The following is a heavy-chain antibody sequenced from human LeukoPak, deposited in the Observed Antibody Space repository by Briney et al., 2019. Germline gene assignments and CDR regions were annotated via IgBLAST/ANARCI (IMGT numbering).Heavy chain of an antibody. D-gene: IGHD3-10*01. CDR2: IKSKTDGGTT. Sequence: GGSLRLSCAASGFTFSNAWMSWVRQAPGKGLEWVGRIKSKTDGGTTDYAAPVKGRFTISRDDSKNTLYLQMNSLKTEDTAVYYCTTVLLWFGELLYPDEDWGQGTLVTVSS. CDR3: TTVLLWFGELLYPDED. J-gene: IGHJ4*02. V-gene: IGHV3-15*01. CDR1: GFTFSNAW.